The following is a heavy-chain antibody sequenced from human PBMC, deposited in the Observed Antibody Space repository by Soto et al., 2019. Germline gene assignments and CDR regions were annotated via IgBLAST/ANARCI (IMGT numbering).Heavy chain of an antibody. CDR3: ATLDGSRSRSFGY. D-gene: IGHD3-10*01. CDR2: IIPILGIA. V-gene: IGHV1-69*02. J-gene: IGHJ4*02. CDR1: GGTFSSYT. Sequence: QDQLVQSGAQVKKPGSSVKVSCKASGGTFSSYTISWVRQAPGQGLEWMGRIIPILGIANYAQKFQGRVTITADKSTSTAYMELSSLRSEDTAVYYCATLDGSRSRSFGYWGQGTLVTVSS.